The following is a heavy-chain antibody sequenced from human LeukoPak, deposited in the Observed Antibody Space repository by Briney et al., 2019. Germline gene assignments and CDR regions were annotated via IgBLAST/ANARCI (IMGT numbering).Heavy chain of an antibody. Sequence: PGGSLTLSCAASGLTVSSNYMNWVRQAPGKGLEWVSFIYSGGSTYYADSVKGRFTISRDNSKTTLYLQMNSLRAEDTAVYYCARWRYSDSSGSHYFDYWGQGTLFTVSS. CDR3: ARWRYSDSSGSHYFDY. CDR1: GLTVSSNY. J-gene: IGHJ4*02. D-gene: IGHD3-22*01. V-gene: IGHV3-53*01. CDR2: IYSGGST.